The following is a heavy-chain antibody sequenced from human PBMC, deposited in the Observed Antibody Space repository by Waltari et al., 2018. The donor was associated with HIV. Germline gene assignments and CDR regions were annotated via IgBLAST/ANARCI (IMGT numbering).Heavy chain of an antibody. CDR3: ARDPGGADAFDF. CDR1: GFSFRSYW. D-gene: IGHD3-16*01. Sequence: EVQLVESGGGLVQPGGSLRLSCAVSGFSFRSYWMSWVRQAPGKGLEGVANIKQDGSDKYYVDSGKGRFNISRDNAKNSLYLQMNSLRDEDTAVYYCARDPGGADAFDFWGQGTMVTVSS. V-gene: IGHV3-7*01. J-gene: IGHJ3*01. CDR2: IKQDGSDK.